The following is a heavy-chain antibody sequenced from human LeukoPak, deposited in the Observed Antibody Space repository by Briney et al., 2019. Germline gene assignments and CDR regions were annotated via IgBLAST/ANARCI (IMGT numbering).Heavy chain of an antibody. Sequence: GGSLRLSCAASGFIFRRYWLSWVRQAPGRGLEWVANIKQDGSDKYYVDSVKGRFTISRDNAKNSLFLQMDSLRAEDTAVYYCARGVEGELREYYFDYWGQGTLVTVSS. CDR1: GFIFRRYW. J-gene: IGHJ4*02. V-gene: IGHV3-7*01. D-gene: IGHD1-26*01. CDR2: IKQDGSDK. CDR3: ARGVEGELREYYFDY.